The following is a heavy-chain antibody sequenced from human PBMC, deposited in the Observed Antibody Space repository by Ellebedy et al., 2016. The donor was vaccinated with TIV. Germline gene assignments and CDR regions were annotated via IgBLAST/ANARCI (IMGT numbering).Heavy chain of an antibody. Sequence: GESLKISCAASGFTFSSYGMHWVRQAPGKGLEWVAVILYDGSNKYYADSVKGRFTISRDNSKNTLYLQMNSLRAEDTAVYYCVRTARIADYWGQGTLVTVSS. V-gene: IGHV3-30*03. CDR1: GFTFSSYG. D-gene: IGHD2-21*02. J-gene: IGHJ4*02. CDR3: VRTARIADY. CDR2: ILYDGSNK.